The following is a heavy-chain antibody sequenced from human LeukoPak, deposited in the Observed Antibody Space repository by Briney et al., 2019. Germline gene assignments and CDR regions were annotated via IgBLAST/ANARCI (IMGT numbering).Heavy chain of an antibody. Sequence: SETLSLTCAVYGGSFSGYYWSWIRQPPGKGLEWIGEINHSGSTNYNPSLKSRATISVDTSKNQFSLKLSSVTAADTAVFYCARRIPYGSGSYYNEHWGQGTLVTVSS. CDR3: ARRIPYGSGSYYNEH. J-gene: IGHJ4*02. CDR2: INHSGST. V-gene: IGHV4-34*01. CDR1: GGSFSGYY. D-gene: IGHD3-10*01.